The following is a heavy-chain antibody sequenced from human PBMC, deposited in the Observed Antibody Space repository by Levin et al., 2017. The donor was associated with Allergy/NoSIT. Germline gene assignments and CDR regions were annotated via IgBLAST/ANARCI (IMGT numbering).Heavy chain of an antibody. CDR3: ARFYRSSSGGKTFDY. CDR1: GFTFSNYW. J-gene: IGHJ4*02. V-gene: IGHV3-7*01. CDR2: IKQDGSEK. D-gene: IGHD2-2*01. Sequence: PSSETLSLTCAASGFTFSNYWMSWVRQAPGKGLEWVANIKQDGSEKYYVDSVKGRFTISRDNAKNSLYLQMNSLRAEDTAVYYCARFYRSSSGGKTFDYWGQGTLVTVSS.